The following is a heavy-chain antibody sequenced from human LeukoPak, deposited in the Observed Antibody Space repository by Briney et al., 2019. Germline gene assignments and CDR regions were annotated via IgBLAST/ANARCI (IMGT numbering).Heavy chain of an antibody. D-gene: IGHD1-26*01. CDR2: IYYSGST. J-gene: IGHJ4*02. V-gene: IGHV4-31*03. CDR3: ARRKYSGSFFLFDY. Sequence: SATLSLTCTVSGGSISSGGYYWSWIRQHPGKGLEWIGYIYYSGSTYYNPSLKSRVTKSVDTSKNQFSLKLSSVTAADTAVYYCARRKYSGSFFLFDYWGQGTLVTVSS. CDR1: GGSISSGGYY.